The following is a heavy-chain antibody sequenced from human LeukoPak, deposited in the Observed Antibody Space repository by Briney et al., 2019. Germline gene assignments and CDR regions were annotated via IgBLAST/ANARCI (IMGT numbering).Heavy chain of an antibody. J-gene: IGHJ4*02. Sequence: GGSLRLPCAASGFTFSDYYMSWIRQAPGKGLEWVSYISSSGSTIYYADSVKGRFTISRDNAKNSLYLQMNSLRAEDTAVYYCARAPGRGRYYFDYWGQGTLVTVSS. CDR3: ARAPGRGRYYFDY. CDR1: GFTFSDYY. V-gene: IGHV3-11*01. D-gene: IGHD3-10*01. CDR2: ISSSGSTI.